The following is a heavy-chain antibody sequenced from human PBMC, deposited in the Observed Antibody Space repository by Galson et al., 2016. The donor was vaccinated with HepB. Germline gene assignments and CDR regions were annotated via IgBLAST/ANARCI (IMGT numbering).Heavy chain of an antibody. Sequence: TLSLTCTVSGGSISSGTCYWGWIRQPPGKGLEWIGTIYSGGRTYYNPSLMSRLTISVDTSKNQFSLRLSSVTAADTAVYYCARHGRTAAVGFDYWGQGTLVTVSS. CDR3: ARHGRTAAVGFDY. V-gene: IGHV4-39*01. CDR1: GGSISSGTCY. CDR2: IYSGGRT. J-gene: IGHJ4*02. D-gene: IGHD6-13*01.